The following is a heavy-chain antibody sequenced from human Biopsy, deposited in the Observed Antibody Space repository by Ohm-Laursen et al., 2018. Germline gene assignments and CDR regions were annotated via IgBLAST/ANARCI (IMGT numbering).Heavy chain of an antibody. CDR1: GESSSGYF. D-gene: IGHD5-12*01. Sequence: LQTLSLTCAVNGESSSGYFWNWIRQPPGKGLEWIGEINQSGSTKYNPSLKRRATLSADSSNSQFPLRLTSVTAADTAIYYCARGSGYFKLDVWGQGTTVTVSS. CDR2: INQSGST. V-gene: IGHV4-34*01. J-gene: IGHJ6*02. CDR3: ARGSGYFKLDV.